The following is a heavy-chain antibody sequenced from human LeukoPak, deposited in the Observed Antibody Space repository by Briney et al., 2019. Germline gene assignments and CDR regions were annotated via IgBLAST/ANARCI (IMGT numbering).Heavy chain of an antibody. V-gene: IGHV5-51*01. J-gene: IGHJ6*03. Sequence: GESLKISCKGSGYSFTSYWIGWVRQMPGKGLEWMGIIYPGDSDTRYSPSFQGQVTISADKSISTAYLQWSSLKASDTAMYYCARRRGGSPVRGYYYYYMDVWGKGTTVTVSS. CDR2: IYPGDSDT. D-gene: IGHD1-26*01. CDR1: GYSFTSYW. CDR3: ARRRGGSPVRGYYYYYMDV.